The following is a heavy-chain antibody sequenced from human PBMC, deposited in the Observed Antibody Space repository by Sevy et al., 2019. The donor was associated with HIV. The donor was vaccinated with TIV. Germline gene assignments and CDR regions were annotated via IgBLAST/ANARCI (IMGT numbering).Heavy chain of an antibody. D-gene: IGHD3-22*01. Sequence: ASVKVSCQASGYTFSNYGVTWVRQAPGQGLEWMGWISGYNGNTKYAQKFQDRVNMTTDTATSTAYMELRSLRSDDTAVYYCVRDESFSLIVVDPDYWGQGTLVTVSS. CDR1: GYTFSNYG. CDR3: VRDESFSLIVVDPDY. V-gene: IGHV1-18*01. CDR2: ISGYNGNT. J-gene: IGHJ4*02.